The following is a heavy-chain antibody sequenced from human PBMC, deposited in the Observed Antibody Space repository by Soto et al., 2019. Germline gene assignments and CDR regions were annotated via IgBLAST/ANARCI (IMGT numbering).Heavy chain of an antibody. CDR3: ATTTLYDSYYYYYGMDV. V-gene: IGHV4-39*01. J-gene: IGHJ6*02. CDR2: IYYSGST. Sequence: SETLSLTCTVSGGSISSSSYYWGWIRQPPGKGLEWIGSIYYSGSTYYNPSLKSRVTISVDTSKNQFSLKLSSVTAADTAVYYCATTTLYDSYYYYYGMDVWGQGTTVTVSS. CDR1: GGSISSSSYY. D-gene: IGHD3-16*01.